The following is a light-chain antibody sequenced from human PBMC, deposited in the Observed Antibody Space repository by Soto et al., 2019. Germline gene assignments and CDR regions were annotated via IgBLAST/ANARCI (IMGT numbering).Light chain of an antibody. Sequence: QSVLTQPPSASGTPGQRVSISCSGSSSNIGSNYVYWYQQLPGTAPKLLIYKNDQQPSGVPDRFSGSRSGTSASLAISGLRSEDEADYFCATWDDSLSRRVFGGGTKLTVL. CDR3: ATWDDSLSRRV. V-gene: IGLV1-47*01. J-gene: IGLJ3*02. CDR2: KND. CDR1: SSNIGSNY.